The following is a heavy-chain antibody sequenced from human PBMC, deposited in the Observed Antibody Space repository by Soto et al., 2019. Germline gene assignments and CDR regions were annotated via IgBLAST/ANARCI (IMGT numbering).Heavy chain of an antibody. V-gene: IGHV1-18*01. CDR1: GYTFTSYG. D-gene: IGHD6-6*01. Sequence: ASVKVSCKASGYTFTSYGISWVRQAPGQGLEWMGWISAYNGNTNYAQKLRGRVTMTTDTSTSTAYMELRSLRSDDTAVYYCARDPGDPAIIAARPWWFDPWGQGTLVTVSS. CDR2: ISAYNGNT. CDR3: ARDPGDPAIIAARPWWFDP. J-gene: IGHJ5*02.